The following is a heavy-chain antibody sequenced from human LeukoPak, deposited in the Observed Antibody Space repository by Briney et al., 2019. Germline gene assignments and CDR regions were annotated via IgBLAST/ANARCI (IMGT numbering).Heavy chain of an antibody. CDR3: ASRDGLWQWLVSYFDY. CDR2: IYHSGST. CDR1: GGSISSSNW. V-gene: IGHV4-4*02. D-gene: IGHD6-19*01. J-gene: IGHJ4*02. Sequence: SGTLSLTCAVSGGSISSSNWWSWVRQPPGKGLEWIGEIYHSGSTNYNPSLKSRVTISVDKSKNQFSLKLSSVTAADTAVYYCASRDGLWQWLVSYFDYWGQGILVTVSS.